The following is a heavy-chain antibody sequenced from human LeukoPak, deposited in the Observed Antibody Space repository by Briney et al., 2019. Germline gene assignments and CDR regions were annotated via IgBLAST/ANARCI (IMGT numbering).Heavy chain of an antibody. J-gene: IGHJ3*02. D-gene: IGHD2-8*01. CDR2: IKSKTDGGTT. V-gene: IGHV3-15*01. CDR1: GFIFSNAW. CDR3: TTDIPIMVYAIVKQTSDAFDI. Sequence: GGSLRLSCAASGFIFSNAWMSWVRQAPGKGLEWVGRIKSKTDGGTTDYAAPVKCRFTISRDDSKNTLYLQMNSLKTEDTAVYYCTTDIPIMVYAIVKQTSDAFDIWGQGTMVTVSS.